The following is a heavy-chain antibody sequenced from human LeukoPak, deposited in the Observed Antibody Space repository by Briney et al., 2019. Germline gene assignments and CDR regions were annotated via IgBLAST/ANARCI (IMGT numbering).Heavy chain of an antibody. CDR2: ISYDGSNK. CDR1: GFTFSGYP. J-gene: IGHJ4*02. V-gene: IGHV3-30-3*01. CDR3: ARDLMRAVAGIGY. D-gene: IGHD6-19*01. Sequence: PGKSLRLSCAASGFTFSGYPIHWVRQAPGKGLEWVAVISYDGSNKYYADSVKGRFTISRDNSKNTLYLQMNSLRAEDTAVYYCARDLMRAVAGIGYWGQGTLVTVSS.